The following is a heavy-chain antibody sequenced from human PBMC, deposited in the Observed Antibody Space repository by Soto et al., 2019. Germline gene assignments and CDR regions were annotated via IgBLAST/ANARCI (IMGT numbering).Heavy chain of an antibody. CDR3: AKALPYEPVDY. D-gene: IGHD2-8*01. Sequence: GESLKISCAASGFTFSSYAMSWVRQAPGKGLEWVSAISGSGGSTYYADSVKGRFTISRDNSKNTLYLQMNSLRAEDTAVYYCAKALPYEPVDYWGQGTLVTVSS. J-gene: IGHJ4*02. V-gene: IGHV3-23*01. CDR1: GFTFSSYA. CDR2: ISGSGGST.